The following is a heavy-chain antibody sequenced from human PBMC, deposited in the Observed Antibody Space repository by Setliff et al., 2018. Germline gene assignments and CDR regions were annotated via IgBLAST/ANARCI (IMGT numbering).Heavy chain of an antibody. CDR1: GYTFTSHY. D-gene: IGHD3-22*01. CDR2: INPSSGRT. CDR3: ARDVFPYHYEGAFDI. Sequence: GASVNVSCKASGYTFTSHYMHWVRQAPGLGLEWMGTINPSSGRTSYAQKFQGRVTMTRDTSTSTVHMDMSSLRSEDTAVYYCARDVFPYHYEGAFDIWGQGTMVTVSS. J-gene: IGHJ3*02. V-gene: IGHV1-46*01.